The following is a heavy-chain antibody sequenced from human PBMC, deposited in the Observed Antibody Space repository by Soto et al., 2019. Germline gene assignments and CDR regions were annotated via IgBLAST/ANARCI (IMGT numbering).Heavy chain of an antibody. J-gene: IGHJ6*02. CDR1: GYTFTSYG. CDR3: ARDTELELRGYYGMDV. D-gene: IGHD1-7*01. CDR2: ISAYNGNT. Sequence: ASVKVSCKASGYTFTSYGISWVRQAPGQGLEWMGWISAYNGNTNYAQKLQGRVTMTTDTSTSTAYMELRSLRSDDTAVYYCARDTELELRGYYGMDVWGQGTTVTVSS. V-gene: IGHV1-18*04.